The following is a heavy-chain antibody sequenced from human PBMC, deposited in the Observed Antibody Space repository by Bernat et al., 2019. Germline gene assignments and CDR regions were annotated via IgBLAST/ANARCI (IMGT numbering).Heavy chain of an antibody. CDR1: GGSFSGYY. Sequence: QVQLQQWGAGLLKPSETLSLTCAVYGGSFSGYYWSWIRQPPGKGLEWIGEINHSGSTNYNPSLKSRVTISVDTSKNQFSLKLSSVTAADTAVYYCARGGYDILTGQITYFDYWGQGTLVTVSS. V-gene: IGHV4-34*01. D-gene: IGHD3-9*01. J-gene: IGHJ4*02. CDR3: ARGGYDILTGQITYFDY. CDR2: INHSGST.